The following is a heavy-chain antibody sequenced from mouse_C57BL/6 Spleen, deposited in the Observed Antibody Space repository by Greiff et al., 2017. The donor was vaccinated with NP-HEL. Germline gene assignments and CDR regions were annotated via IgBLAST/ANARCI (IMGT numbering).Heavy chain of an antibody. V-gene: IGHV1-15*01. CDR3: TRQSFSLLSDY. CDR2: IDPETGGT. D-gene: IGHD2-1*01. CDR1: GYTFTDYE. Sequence: VKLMESGAELVRPGASVTLSCKASGYTFTDYEMHWVKQTPVHGLEWIGAIDPETGGTAYNQKFKGKAILTADKSSSTAYMELRSLTSEDSAVYYCTRQSFSLLSDYWGQGTTLTVSS. J-gene: IGHJ2*01.